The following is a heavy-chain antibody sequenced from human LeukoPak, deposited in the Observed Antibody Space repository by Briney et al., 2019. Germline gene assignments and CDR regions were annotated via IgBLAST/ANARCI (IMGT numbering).Heavy chain of an antibody. CDR1: GYTLTELS. J-gene: IGHJ3*02. CDR3: ATKRCSSTSCFDAFDI. V-gene: IGHV1-24*01. D-gene: IGHD2-2*01. Sequence: ASVKVSCKVSGYTLTELSMHWVRQAPGKGLEWMGGFDPEDGETIYAQKFQGRVTMTEDTSTDTAYMELSSLRSEDTAVYYCATKRCSSTSCFDAFDIWGQGTMVTVSS. CDR2: FDPEDGET.